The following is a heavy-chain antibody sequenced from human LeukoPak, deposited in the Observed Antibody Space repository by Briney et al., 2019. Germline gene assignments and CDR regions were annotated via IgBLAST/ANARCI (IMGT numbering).Heavy chain of an antibody. J-gene: IGHJ4*02. CDR2: IYPGDSDT. CDR3: ARHLKSGSYLFDY. V-gene: IGHV5-51*01. D-gene: IGHD1-26*01. CDR1: GYSFTGYW. Sequence: GESLKISCKGSGYSFTGYWIGWVRQMPGKGLEWVGIIYPGDSDTRYSPSFQGQVTISADKSISTAYLQWSSLKASDTAMYYCARHLKSGSYLFDYGGQGTLVTVSS.